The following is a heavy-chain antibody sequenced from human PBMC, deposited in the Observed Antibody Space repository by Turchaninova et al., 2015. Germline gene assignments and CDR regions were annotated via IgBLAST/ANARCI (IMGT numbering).Heavy chain of an antibody. D-gene: IGHD3-3*01. CDR3: AKGVDFWSGYDY. V-gene: IGHV3-23*01. CDR1: GFTFSSYA. Sequence: EVQLLESGGGLVQPGGSLGLSWAASGFTFSSYAMSWVRRAPGRGVEWAGAVSGGGGNTYSAVSVKGRFTISRDGSQSTLYLQMNSLRAEDTAVYYCAKGVDFWSGYDYWGQGTLVTVSS. CDR2: VSGGGGNT. J-gene: IGHJ4*02.